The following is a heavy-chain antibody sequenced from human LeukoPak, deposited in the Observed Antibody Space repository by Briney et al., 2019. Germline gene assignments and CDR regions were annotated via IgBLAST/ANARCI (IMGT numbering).Heavy chain of an antibody. CDR3: ARDSGSSQYYYYGMDV. D-gene: IGHD1-26*01. V-gene: IGHV3-11*01. CDR1: GFTVSSNE. J-gene: IGHJ6*02. CDR2: ISSSGSTI. Sequence: GGSLRLSCAASGFTVSSNEMSWVRQAPGKGLEWVSYISSSGSTIYYADSVKGRFTISRDNAKNSLYLQMNSLRAEDTAVYYCARDSGSSQYYYYGMDVWGQGTTVTVSS.